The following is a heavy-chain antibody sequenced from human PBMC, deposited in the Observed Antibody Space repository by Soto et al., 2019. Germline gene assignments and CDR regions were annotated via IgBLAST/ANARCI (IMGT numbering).Heavy chain of an antibody. CDR3: AKYHPDGWYGSLDY. V-gene: IGHV1-18*01. J-gene: IGHJ4*02. CDR1: GYSFTSYG. D-gene: IGHD6-19*01. Sequence: ASVKLSCKTSGYSFTSYGISWVRQAPGQGLEWMGWISAYNGNTNYAQKLQGRVTMTTDTSTSTAYMELRSLRADDTAVYFCAKYHPDGWYGSLDYWGQGTLVTVPS. CDR2: ISAYNGNT.